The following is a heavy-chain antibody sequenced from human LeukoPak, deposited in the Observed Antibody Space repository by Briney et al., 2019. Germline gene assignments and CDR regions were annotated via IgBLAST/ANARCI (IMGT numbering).Heavy chain of an antibody. J-gene: IGHJ4*02. CDR1: GYTFTSYG. V-gene: IGHV1-18*01. CDR2: ISAYNGNT. CDR3: ARDIDEWELLGEGDFDY. D-gene: IGHD1-26*01. Sequence: ASVKVSCKASGYTFTSYGISWVRQAPGQGLEWMGWISAYNGNTNYAQKLQGRVTMTTDTSTSTAYMELRSLRSYDTAVYYCARDIDEWELLGEGDFDYWGQGTLVTVSS.